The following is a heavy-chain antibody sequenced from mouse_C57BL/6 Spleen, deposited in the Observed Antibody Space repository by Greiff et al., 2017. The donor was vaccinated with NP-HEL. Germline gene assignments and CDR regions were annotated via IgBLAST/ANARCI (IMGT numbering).Heavy chain of an antibody. CDR1: GYTFTSYW. CDR2: IHPNSGST. D-gene: IGHD1-2*01. CDR3: ARSSPLLFFDY. J-gene: IGHJ2*01. Sequence: VQLQQPGAELVKPGASVKLSCKASGYTFTSYWMHWVKQRPGQGLEWIGMIHPNSGSTNYNEKFKSKATLTVDKSSSTAYMQLSSLTSEDSAVYYCARSSPLLFFDYWGQGTTLTVSS. V-gene: IGHV1-64*01.